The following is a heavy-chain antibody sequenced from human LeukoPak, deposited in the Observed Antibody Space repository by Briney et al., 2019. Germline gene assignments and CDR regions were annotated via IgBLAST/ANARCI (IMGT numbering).Heavy chain of an antibody. Sequence: GGALRLSFGAPGFTFSCFEMKLGRQAPGKGVGGVSYISSSGSTIYYADSVKGRFTISRDNAKNSLYLQMNSLRAEDTAVYYCAELGITMIGGVWGKGTTVTISS. J-gene: IGHJ6*04. CDR1: GFTFSCFE. D-gene: IGHD3-10*02. CDR2: ISSSGSTI. CDR3: AELGITMIGGV. V-gene: IGHV3-48*03.